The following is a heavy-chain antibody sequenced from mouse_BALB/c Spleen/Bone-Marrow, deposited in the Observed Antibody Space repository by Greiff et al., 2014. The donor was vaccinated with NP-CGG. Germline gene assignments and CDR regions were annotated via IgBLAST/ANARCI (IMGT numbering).Heavy chain of an antibody. CDR2: IDPYSGGT. Sequence: QQSGPELVKPGASVKVSCKASGYAFTNYNMNWVKQSHGKSLEWIGYIDPYSGGTNYNQKFRGKATLTVDKSSSTAYMHLNSLTSEDSAVYYCSRGVLAYFDYWGQGTTLTVSS. J-gene: IGHJ2*01. D-gene: IGHD2-14*01. CDR3: SRGVLAYFDY. V-gene: IGHV1S135*01. CDR1: GYAFTNYN.